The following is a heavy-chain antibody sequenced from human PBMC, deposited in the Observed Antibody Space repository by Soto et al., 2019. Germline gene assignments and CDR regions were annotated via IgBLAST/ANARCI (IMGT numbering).Heavy chain of an antibody. Sequence: SETLSLTCTVSGGSISSYYWSWIRQPPGKGLEWIGYIYYSGSTNYNPSLKSRVTISVDTSKNQFSLKLSSVTAADTAVYYCARTLGYCSSTSCSEPYYFDYWGQGTLVTVSS. J-gene: IGHJ4*02. CDR2: IYYSGST. CDR1: GGSISSYY. D-gene: IGHD2-2*01. CDR3: ARTLGYCSSTSCSEPYYFDY. V-gene: IGHV4-59*08.